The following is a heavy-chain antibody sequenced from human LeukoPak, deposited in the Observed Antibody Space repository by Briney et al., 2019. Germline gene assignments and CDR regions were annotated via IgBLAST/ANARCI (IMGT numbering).Heavy chain of an antibody. V-gene: IGHV3-23*01. D-gene: IGHD3-10*01. Sequence: GGSLRLSCSGSGFTFSIYAMNWVRQAPGKGLEWVSGINYSDGKTSYADSVKGRFTISRDNSRNTLYLQMNSLRVEDTAVYYCAKGVGDYYYYGMDVWGRGTTVTVSS. J-gene: IGHJ6*02. CDR2: INYSDGKT. CDR1: GFTFSIYA. CDR3: AKGVGDYYYYGMDV.